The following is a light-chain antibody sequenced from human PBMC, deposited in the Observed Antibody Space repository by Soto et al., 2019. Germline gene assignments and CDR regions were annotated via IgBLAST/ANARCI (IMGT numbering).Light chain of an antibody. CDR1: SSDVGGYNY. V-gene: IGLV2-14*03. CDR2: DVS. Sequence: HSALTQPATVSGSPGQSITISCTGTSSDVGGYNYVSWYQQHPGKAPKLMLYDVSNRPSGVSNRFSGSKSGNSASLTISGLQAEDEADYYCSSYASSSTYVFGTGTKVTVL. J-gene: IGLJ1*01. CDR3: SSYASSSTYV.